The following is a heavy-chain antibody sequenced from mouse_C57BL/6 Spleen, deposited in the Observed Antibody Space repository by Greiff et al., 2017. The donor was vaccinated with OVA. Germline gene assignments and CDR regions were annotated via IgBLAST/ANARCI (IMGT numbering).Heavy chain of an antibody. CDR3: APMGWFAY. Sequence: VQLQQSGPELVKPGASVKISCKASGYTFTDYYMNWVKQSHGKSLEWIGDINPNNGGTSYNQKFKGKATLTVDKSSSTAYMELRSLTSEDSAVYYCAPMGWFAYWGQGTLGTVSA. J-gene: IGHJ3*01. CDR2: INPNNGGT. CDR1: GYTFTDYY. V-gene: IGHV1-26*01.